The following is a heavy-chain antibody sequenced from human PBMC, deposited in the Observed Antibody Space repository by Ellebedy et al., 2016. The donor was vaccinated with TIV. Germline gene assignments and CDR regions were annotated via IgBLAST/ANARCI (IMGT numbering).Heavy chain of an antibody. CDR3: ARGPQGWGSVKYYFDY. D-gene: IGHD3-10*01. Sequence: MPSETLSLTCAVHGESFGGYYWTWIRQPPGKGLEWIGEINHSGNSNANPTVQSRVTISVDRSKRQFSLKLSSVTAADTAVYYCARGPQGWGSVKYYFDYWGQGTVATVSS. V-gene: IGHV4-34*01. J-gene: IGHJ4*02. CDR1: GESFGGYY. CDR2: INHSGNS.